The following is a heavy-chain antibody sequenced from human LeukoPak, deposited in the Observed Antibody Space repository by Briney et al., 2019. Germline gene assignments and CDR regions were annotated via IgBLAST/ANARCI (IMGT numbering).Heavy chain of an antibody. D-gene: IGHD4-17*01. CDR1: GFTVSSYY. V-gene: IGHV3-21*01. CDR3: ARFYGDTRLDY. CDR2: ISSSSSYI. Sequence: PGGSLRLSCEATGFTVSSYYMSWGRQAPGKALEWVSSISSSSSYIYYADSVEGGFTISRDNTKNSLYLQMSSLRAEDTAVYYCARFYGDTRLDYWGQGTLVTVSS. J-gene: IGHJ4*02.